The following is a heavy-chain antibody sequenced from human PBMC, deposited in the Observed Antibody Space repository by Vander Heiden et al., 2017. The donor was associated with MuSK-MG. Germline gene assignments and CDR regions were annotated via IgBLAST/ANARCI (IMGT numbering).Heavy chain of an antibody. V-gene: IGHV5-51*03. Sequence: VKKPGESLKISCKESGYSFTNYWITWVRQVPGKGLEWVGIIFPSNSETRYSPSLEGQVTLSVDKSINTAYLQWSSLKASDTAMYYCSKGEYCGGGRCHFGSWGQGTLVTVSS. D-gene: IGHD2-21*01. CDR3: SKGEYCGGGRCHFGS. J-gene: IGHJ4*02. CDR1: GYSFTNYW. CDR2: IFPSNSET.